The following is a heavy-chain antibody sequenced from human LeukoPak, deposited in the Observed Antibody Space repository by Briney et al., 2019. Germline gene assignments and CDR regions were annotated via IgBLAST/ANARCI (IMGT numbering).Heavy chain of an antibody. CDR2: ISGSGGST. CDR3: AKATGYSGSYSGNFDY. Sequence: SGGSLRLSCAASGFTFSSYAMSWVRQAPGKGLEWVSAISGSGGSTYYADSVKGRFTISRDNSKNTLYLQMNSLRAEDTAVYYCAKATGYSGSYSGNFDYWAQGTLVTVSS. J-gene: IGHJ4*02. V-gene: IGHV3-23*01. CDR1: GFTFSSYA. D-gene: IGHD1-26*01.